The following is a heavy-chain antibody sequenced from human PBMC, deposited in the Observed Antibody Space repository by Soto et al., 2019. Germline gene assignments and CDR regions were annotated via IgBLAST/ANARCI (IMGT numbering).Heavy chain of an antibody. J-gene: IGHJ5*02. CDR2: ITPSGST. CDR3: ARSGRQQLVRRNWFDL. V-gene: IGHV4-34*02. CDR1: GGSFSAYS. D-gene: IGHD6-13*01. Sequence: QVQLQQWGTGLLKPSETLSLTCAVYGGSFSAYSWSWIRQPPGKGLEWIGEITPSGSTYYNPSLKSRVTISVDTSKNQFSLKLSSVTAADTAVYYCARSGRQQLVRRNWFDLWGQGTLVTVSS.